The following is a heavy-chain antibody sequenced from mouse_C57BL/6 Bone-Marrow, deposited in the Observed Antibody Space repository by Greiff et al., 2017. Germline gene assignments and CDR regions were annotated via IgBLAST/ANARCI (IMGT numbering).Heavy chain of an antibody. CDR1: GYTFPSYW. J-gene: IGHJ4*01. V-gene: IGHV1-55*01. Sequence: QVHLQQPGAELVKPGASVKMSCKASGYTFPSYWITWVKQSPGQGLGWIGDIYPGSGSTNYNEKFKSKATLTVDTSSSTAYMQLSSLTSEDSAVYYCARFLRPRYAMDYWGQGTSVTVSS. D-gene: IGHD1-1*01. CDR3: ARFLRPRYAMDY. CDR2: IYPGSGST.